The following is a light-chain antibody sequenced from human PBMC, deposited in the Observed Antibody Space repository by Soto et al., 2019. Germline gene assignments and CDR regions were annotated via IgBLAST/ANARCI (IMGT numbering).Light chain of an antibody. V-gene: IGKV3-11*02. CDR2: ADS. Sequence: EIVLTPSPAPLSLSPRESATPSCRASQSISGYLGWYQQKPGQAPRLLIYADSNRATGIPARFSGSGSGRDFTLTISSLEPEDFSVYYCQQRYNWPITFGQGTRLEI. CDR3: QQRYNWPIT. J-gene: IGKJ5*01. CDR1: QSISGY.